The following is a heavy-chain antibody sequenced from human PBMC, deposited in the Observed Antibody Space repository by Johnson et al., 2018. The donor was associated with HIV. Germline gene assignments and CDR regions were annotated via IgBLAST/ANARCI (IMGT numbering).Heavy chain of an antibody. CDR1: GFTFDDYG. CDR2: INWNGGSK. V-gene: IGHV3-20*04. D-gene: IGHD2/OR15-2a*01. CDR3: AKNSAAFDI. Sequence: VQLVESGGGVVRPGGSLRLSCAASGFTFDDYGMRWVRQAPGKGLEWVSGINWNGGSKGYGDSVKGRFTISRDNSKNTLYLQMNSLRAEDTAVYYCAKNSAAFDIWGQGTMVTVSS. J-gene: IGHJ3*02.